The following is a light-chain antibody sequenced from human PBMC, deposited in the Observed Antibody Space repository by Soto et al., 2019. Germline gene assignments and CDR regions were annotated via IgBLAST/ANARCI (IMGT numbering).Light chain of an antibody. CDR2: EVT. CDR1: GSDVGGYDY. J-gene: IGLJ1*01. CDR3: SSYTGGNPSYV. V-gene: IGLV2-8*01. Sequence: QSALAQPPSASGSPGQSVTISCTGTGSDVGGYDYVSWYQQHPGKAPKLMIYEVTIRPSGVSDRFSGSKSGNTASLTVSGLQAEDEADYYCSSYTGGNPSYVFGTGTKV.